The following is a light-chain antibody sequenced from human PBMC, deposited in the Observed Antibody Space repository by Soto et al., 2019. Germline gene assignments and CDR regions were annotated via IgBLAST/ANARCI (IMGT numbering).Light chain of an antibody. Sequence: QSALTQPASVSGSPGQSITFSCTGTSSDVGGYNYVSWYQQHPGKAPKLMIYDVSTRPSGISNRFSGSKSGNTASLTISGLQAEDEADYYCSSYTSSSTLAFGTGTKVTVL. V-gene: IGLV2-14*03. J-gene: IGLJ1*01. CDR1: SSDVGGYNY. CDR3: SSYTSSSTLA. CDR2: DVS.